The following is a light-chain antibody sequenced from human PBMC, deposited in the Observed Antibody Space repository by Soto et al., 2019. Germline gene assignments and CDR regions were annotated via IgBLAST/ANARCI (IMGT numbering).Light chain of an antibody. CDR1: SSDVGGYNY. CDR2: EVS. CDR3: AAWDDSLVV. V-gene: IGLV2-14*01. J-gene: IGLJ2*01. Sequence: QSALAQPATVSGSPGQSITISCTGTSSDVGGYNYVSWYQQQSGKAPKLMIHEVSNRPSGVSNRFSGSKSGNTASLTISGLQAEDEADYYCAAWDDSLVVFGGGTKVTVL.